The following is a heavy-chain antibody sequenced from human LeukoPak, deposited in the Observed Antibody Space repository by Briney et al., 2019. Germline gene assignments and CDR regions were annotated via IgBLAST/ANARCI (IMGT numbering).Heavy chain of an antibody. V-gene: IGHV4-34*09. D-gene: IGHD3-22*01. CDR1: GGSFSSYY. Sequence: SETLSLTCAVFGGSFSSYYWSWIRQPPGKGLEWIGEINHSGYTSYNPSLKSRVTISVDTSKNQFSLKLSSVTAADTAVYYCARDRVVVTSNYFDYWGQGTLVTVSS. CDR3: ARDRVVVTSNYFDY. J-gene: IGHJ4*02. CDR2: INHSGYT.